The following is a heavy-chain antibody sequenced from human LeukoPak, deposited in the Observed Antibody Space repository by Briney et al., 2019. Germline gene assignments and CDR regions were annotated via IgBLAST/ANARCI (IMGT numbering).Heavy chain of an antibody. J-gene: IGHJ4*02. CDR3: ARGICSAGSCHGEYYFDY. V-gene: IGHV5-51*01. CDR1: GYIFSNYW. CDR2: IFPGDSDT. Sequence: GESLKISCKGSGYIFSNYWIGWVRQMPGEGLEWMGIIFPGDSDTRYSPSFEGRVTISADKSINTAHLQWSSLKASDSGVYYCARGICSAGSCHGEYYFDYWGQGTLVTVAS. D-gene: IGHD2-15*01.